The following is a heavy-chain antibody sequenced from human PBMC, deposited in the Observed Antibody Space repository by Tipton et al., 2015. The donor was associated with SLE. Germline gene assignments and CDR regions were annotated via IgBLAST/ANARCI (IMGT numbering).Heavy chain of an antibody. CDR1: GYNFEYYW. V-gene: IGHV5-51*03. Sequence: QLVQSGAEVKKSGESVKISCKGSGYNFEYYWVAWVRQMPGKGLQWMGNIFPRDSETKYSPSFEGQVTMSVDKTINTAYLQWTSLEASDTAMYYCAISVTPPLGFFDYWGQGTLLSVSS. CDR3: AISVTPPLGFFDY. D-gene: IGHD4-17*01. CDR2: IFPRDSET. J-gene: IGHJ4*02.